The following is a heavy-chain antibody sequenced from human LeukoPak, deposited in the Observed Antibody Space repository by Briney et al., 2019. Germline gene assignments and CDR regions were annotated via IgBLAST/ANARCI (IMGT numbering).Heavy chain of an antibody. J-gene: IGHJ3*02. CDR1: ADSFSSHY. D-gene: IGHD4-17*01. CDR3: ARDLVTVTKGFDI. V-gene: IGHV4-59*11. Sequence: SETLSLTCAVSADSFSSHYWTWIRQSPGEGLEWIGYISYIGSTNYNPSLKSRVTISIDTSKNQFSLKLRSVTAADTAVYYCARDLVTVTKGFDIWGQGTMVSVSS. CDR2: ISYIGST.